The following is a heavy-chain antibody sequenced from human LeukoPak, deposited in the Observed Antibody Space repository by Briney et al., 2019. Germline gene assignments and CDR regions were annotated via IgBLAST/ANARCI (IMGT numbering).Heavy chain of an antibody. V-gene: IGHV3-48*02. D-gene: IGHD6-19*01. J-gene: IGHJ4*02. CDR3: ARARVGQWLDY. CDR1: GFTFSSYS. Sequence: GGSLRLSCAASGFTFSSYSMNWVRQAPGKGLEWVSYISSSSTIYYADSVKGRFTISRDNAKNSLYLQMNSLRDEDTAVYYCARARVGQWLDYWGQGTLVTVSS. CDR2: ISSSSTI.